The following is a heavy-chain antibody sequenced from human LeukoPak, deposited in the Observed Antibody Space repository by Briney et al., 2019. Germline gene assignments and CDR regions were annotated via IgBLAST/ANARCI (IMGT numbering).Heavy chain of an antibody. Sequence: SETLSLTCGVYSGSLSDKYWSWIRQPPGKGLEWIGEINPSGRTNYNPSLKSRVTMSIDTSKNQFSLKLSSVTAADTAVYYCARLSGYHFDYWGQGALVTVSA. V-gene: IGHV4-34*01. J-gene: IGHJ4*02. D-gene: IGHD5-12*01. CDR2: INPSGRT. CDR3: ARLSGYHFDY. CDR1: SGSLSDKY.